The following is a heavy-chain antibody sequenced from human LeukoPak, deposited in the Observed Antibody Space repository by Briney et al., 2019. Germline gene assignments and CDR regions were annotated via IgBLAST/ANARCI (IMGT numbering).Heavy chain of an antibody. V-gene: IGHV3-7*01. CDR1: GLPFSDYW. Sequence: PGGSLRLSCVASGLPFSDYWMSWVRQAPGKGLEWVANIKQDESEKYYVDSVRGRFTISRDSAKTSLYLQMNSLRVEDTAVYYCARGSHSSSYGFDYWGQGALVTVSS. J-gene: IGHJ4*02. CDR3: ARGSHSSSYGFDY. D-gene: IGHD6-13*01. CDR2: IKQDESEK.